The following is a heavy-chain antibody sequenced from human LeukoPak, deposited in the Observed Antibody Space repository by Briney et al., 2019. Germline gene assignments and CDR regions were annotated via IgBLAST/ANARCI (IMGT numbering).Heavy chain of an antibody. CDR3: ARDVMYSSSWYAAGGAFDI. CDR2: NYYSGGT. CDR1: GGSISSYY. D-gene: IGHD6-13*01. J-gene: IGHJ3*02. V-gene: IGHV4-59*01. Sequence: SETLSLTCTVSGGSISSYYWSWIRQPPGKGLEWIGYNYYSGGTNYNPSLKSRVTISVDTSKNQFSLKLSSVTAADTAVYYCARDVMYSSSWYAAGGAFDIWGQGTMVTVSS.